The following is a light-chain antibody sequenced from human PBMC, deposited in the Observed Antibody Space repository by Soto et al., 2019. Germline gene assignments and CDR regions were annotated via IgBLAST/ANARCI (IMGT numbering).Light chain of an antibody. CDR3: SSYTGSNNYV. Sequence: QSVLTQPPSASGAPGQSVTISCTGTSSDVGGYNYVSWYQQHPGKAPKLMIYEVSGRPSGVPDRFSGSRSGNTASLTVSGLQAEDEADYYCSSYTGSNNYVFGTGTKVTVL. CDR2: EVS. CDR1: SSDVGGYNY. V-gene: IGLV2-8*01. J-gene: IGLJ1*01.